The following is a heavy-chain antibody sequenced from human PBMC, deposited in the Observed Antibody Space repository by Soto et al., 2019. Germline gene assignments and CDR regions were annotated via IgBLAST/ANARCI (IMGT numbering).Heavy chain of an antibody. Sequence: PSETLSLTCTVSGGSISSGDYYWSWIRQPPGKGLEWIGYIYYSGSTYYNPSLKSRVTISVDTSKNQFSLKLSSVTAADTAVYYCARSEIPRSAYCGGDCYNRSPDYWGQGTLVTVSS. CDR1: GGSISSGDYY. CDR3: ARSEIPRSAYCGGDCYNRSPDY. J-gene: IGHJ4*02. CDR2: IYYSGST. V-gene: IGHV4-30-4*01. D-gene: IGHD2-21*02.